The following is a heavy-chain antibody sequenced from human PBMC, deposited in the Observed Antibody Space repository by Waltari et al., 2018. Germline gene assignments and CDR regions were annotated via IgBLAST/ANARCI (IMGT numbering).Heavy chain of an antibody. CDR3: ARGGGSGSYPYDY. D-gene: IGHD3-10*01. J-gene: IGHJ4*02. V-gene: IGHV1-2*06. CDR2: INPISGGT. Sequence: QVQLVQSGAEVKKPGASVKVSCKASGYTFTGYYMHWVRQAPGQGLEWMGRINPISGGTNYAQNFQGRVTMTRDTSISTAYMELSRLRSDDTSVYYCARGGGSGSYPYDYWGQGTLVTVSS. CDR1: GYTFTGYY.